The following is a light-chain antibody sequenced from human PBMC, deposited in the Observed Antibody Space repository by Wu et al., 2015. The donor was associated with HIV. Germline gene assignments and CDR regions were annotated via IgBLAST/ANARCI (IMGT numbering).Light chain of an antibody. CDR3: QQYGGSPIT. J-gene: IGKJ5*01. Sequence: EIVLKQSPGTLSLSVGDRVALSCRASQSITNNYLAWYQQRPGQAPRLLIYETSNRATGIPDRFVGSGSGTEFTLTINRLEPEDFVIFYCQQYGGSPITFGQGTRLEI. CDR2: ETS. CDR1: QSITNNY. V-gene: IGKV3-20*01.